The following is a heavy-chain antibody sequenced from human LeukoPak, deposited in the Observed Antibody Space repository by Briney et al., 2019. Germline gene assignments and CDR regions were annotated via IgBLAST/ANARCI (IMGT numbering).Heavy chain of an antibody. J-gene: IGHJ6*02. D-gene: IGHD4-17*01. CDR2: IYYSGST. V-gene: IGHV4-39*07. CDR1: GGSISSSSYY. CDR3: AAVTNKYYYYGMDV. Sequence: SETLSLTCTVSGGSISSSSYYWGWIRQPPEKGLEWIGSIYYSGSTYYNPSLKSRVTISVDTSKNQFSLKLSSVTAADTAVYYCAAVTNKYYYYGMDVWGQGTTVTVPS.